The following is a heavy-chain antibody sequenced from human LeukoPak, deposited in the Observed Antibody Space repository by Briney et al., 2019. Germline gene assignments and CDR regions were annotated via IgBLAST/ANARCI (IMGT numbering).Heavy chain of an antibody. CDR3: ARVRAGGSAAAGDFDY. J-gene: IGHJ4*02. Sequence: SETLSLTCTVSGGSISSYYWSWIRQPPGKGLEWIGYIYYSGSTNYNPSLKSRVTISVDTSKNQFSLKLSSVTAADTAVYYCARVRAGGSAAAGDFDYWGQGTLVTVSS. D-gene: IGHD6-13*01. CDR1: GGSISSYY. V-gene: IGHV4-59*01. CDR2: IYYSGST.